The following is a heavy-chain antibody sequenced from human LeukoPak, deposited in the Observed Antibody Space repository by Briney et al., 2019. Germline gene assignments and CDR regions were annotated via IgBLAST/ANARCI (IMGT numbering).Heavy chain of an antibody. CDR2: ISYDGSNK. CDR1: GFTFSSYG. D-gene: IGHD3-10*01. J-gene: IGHJ4*02. Sequence: GRSLRLSCAASGFTFSSYGMHWVRQAPGKGLEWVAVISYDGSNKYYADSVKGRFTISRDNSKNTLYLQMNSLRAEDTAVYYCAKECEQHYYKQWGQGTLVTVSS. CDR3: AKECEQHYYKQ. V-gene: IGHV3-30*18.